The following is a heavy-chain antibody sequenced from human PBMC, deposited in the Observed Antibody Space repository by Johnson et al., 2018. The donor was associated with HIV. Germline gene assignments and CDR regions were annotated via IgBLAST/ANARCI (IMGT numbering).Heavy chain of an antibody. CDR3: ARDLSEGGSWYRDVFDI. V-gene: IGHV3-53*04. D-gene: IGHD6-13*01. CDR2: IYSGGST. Sequence: VQLVESGGGLVQPGGSLRLSCVASGFTVRKGLAWVSVIYSGGSTYYADSVTGRFTISRDNSKNTLYLQMNSLRAEDTAVYHCARDLSEGGSWYRDVFDIWGQGTVVTVSS. CDR1: GFTVR. J-gene: IGHJ3*02.